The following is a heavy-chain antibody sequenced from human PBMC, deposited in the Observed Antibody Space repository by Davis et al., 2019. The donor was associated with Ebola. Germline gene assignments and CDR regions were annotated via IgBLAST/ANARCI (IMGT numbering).Heavy chain of an antibody. CDR2: INPSGGST. D-gene: IGHD3-10*01. CDR3: ARDGIGSGSYYYYGMDV. J-gene: IGHJ6*02. Sequence: ASVKVSCKASGYTFTSYYMHWVRQAPGQGLDWMGIINPSGGSTSYAQKFQGRVTMTRDTSTSTAYMELRSLRSDDTAVYYCARDGIGSGSYYYYGMDVWGQGTTVTVSS. CDR1: GYTFTSYY. V-gene: IGHV1-46*01.